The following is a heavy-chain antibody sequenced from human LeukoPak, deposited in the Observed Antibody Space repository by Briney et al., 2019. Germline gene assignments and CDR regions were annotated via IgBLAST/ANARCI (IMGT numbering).Heavy chain of an antibody. CDR3: ARMRYSASGSSYYFDY. V-gene: IGHV2-70*11. D-gene: IGHD3-10*01. CDR2: IDWDGDN. CDR1: GFSPTTRGMC. Sequence: SGPALVEPTQPLTLTCTFSGFSPTTRGMCVTWIRQPPGKALDWLARIDWDGDNYYNTSLRTRLTISKDTSKNQVVLTMTNMNPIDTATYYCARMRYSASGSSYYFDYWGQGTLVTVSS. J-gene: IGHJ4*02.